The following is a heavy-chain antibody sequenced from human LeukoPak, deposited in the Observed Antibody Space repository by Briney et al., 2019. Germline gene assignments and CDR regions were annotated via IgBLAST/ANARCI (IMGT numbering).Heavy chain of an antibody. Sequence: PGGSLRLSCAASGFTFSSYGMHWVRQAPGKGLEWVAVIWYDGSNKYYADSVKGRFTISRDNSKNTLYLQMSSLRAEDTAVYYCARERRVLVGATRYYYYYGMDVWGQGTTVTVSS. CDR2: IWYDGSNK. CDR3: ARERRVLVGATRYYYYYGMDV. J-gene: IGHJ6*02. V-gene: IGHV3-33*01. D-gene: IGHD1-26*01. CDR1: GFTFSSYG.